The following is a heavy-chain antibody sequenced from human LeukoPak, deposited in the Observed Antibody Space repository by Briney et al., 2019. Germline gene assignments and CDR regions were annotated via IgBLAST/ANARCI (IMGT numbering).Heavy chain of an antibody. CDR1: GFTLSSYA. Sequence: QAGGSLRLSCAASGFTLSSYAMSWVRQAPGKGLEWVSATSSSDAGTYYAESVRGRFTISRDNSKNTLFLQMNSLRAEDTAVYYCARAFGSSGRYRNYYFDYWGQGTLVTVSS. CDR3: ARAFGSSGRYRNYYFDY. J-gene: IGHJ4*02. D-gene: IGHD6-19*01. CDR2: TSSSDAGT. V-gene: IGHV3-23*01.